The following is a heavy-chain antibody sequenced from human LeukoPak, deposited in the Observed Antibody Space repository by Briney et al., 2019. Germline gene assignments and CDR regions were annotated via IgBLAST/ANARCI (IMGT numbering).Heavy chain of an antibody. J-gene: IGHJ6*02. CDR2: INPKTGGT. V-gene: IGHV1-2*02. CDR3: VREGREYGDYGMDV. CDR1: GYTLTGYY. Sequence: ASVKVSCKASGYTLTGYYIHRVRQAPGQGLEWTGWINPKTGGTNYAEKFQGRVTMSRDTSINTAYMEVSSLRSDDTAVYYCVREGREYGDYGMDVWGQGTTVTVSS. D-gene: IGHD4/OR15-4a*01.